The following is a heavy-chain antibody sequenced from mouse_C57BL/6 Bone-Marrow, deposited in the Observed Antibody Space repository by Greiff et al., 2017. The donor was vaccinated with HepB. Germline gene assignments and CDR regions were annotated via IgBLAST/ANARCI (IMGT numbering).Heavy chain of an antibody. CDR2: INYDGSST. V-gene: IGHV5-16*01. CDR3: ARDLGPWYFDV. CDR1: GFTFSDYY. Sequence: EVQLVESEGGLVQPGSSMKLSCTASGFTFSDYYMAWVRQVPEKGLEWVANINYDGSSTYYLDSLKSRFIISRDNAKNILYLQMSSLKSEDTATYYCARDLGPWYFDVWGTGTTVTVSS. J-gene: IGHJ1*03. D-gene: IGHD4-1*01.